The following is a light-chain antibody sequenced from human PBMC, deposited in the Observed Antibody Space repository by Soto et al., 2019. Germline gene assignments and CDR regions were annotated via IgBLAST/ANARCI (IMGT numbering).Light chain of an antibody. Sequence: DLVMTQSPDSLAVSLGERATINCKSSQRGLYSSNNKNYLSWYQQKPGQPPELLIYWAATRESGVPDRFGGSGSGTDFTLTISSLQAEDVEVYYCQQYYSTPITFGQVKRLYLK. V-gene: IGKV4-1*01. J-gene: IGKJ5*01. CDR2: WAA. CDR3: QQYYSTPIT. CDR1: QRGLYSSNNKNY.